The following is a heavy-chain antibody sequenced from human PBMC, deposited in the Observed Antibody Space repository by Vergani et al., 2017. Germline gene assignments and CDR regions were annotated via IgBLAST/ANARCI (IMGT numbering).Heavy chain of an antibody. CDR1: GFTFSNYA. Sequence: EVQLLESGGGLLQPGGSLRLSCAASGFTFSNYAMSWVRQAPGKGLEWVSAISGSGGSTYYADSVKGRFTISRDNSKSTLYRQMNSLRAEDTAVYYCAKERNYYDSGDGYWGQGTLVTVSS. CDR2: ISGSGGST. V-gene: IGHV3-23*01. D-gene: IGHD3-22*01. J-gene: IGHJ4*02. CDR3: AKERNYYDSGDGY.